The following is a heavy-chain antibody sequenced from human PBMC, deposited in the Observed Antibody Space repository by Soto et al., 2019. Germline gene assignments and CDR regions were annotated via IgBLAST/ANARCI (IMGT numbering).Heavy chain of an antibody. CDR3: VKAHTSTNYCDSFDY. CDR2: ISGSGGST. V-gene: IGHV3-64D*08. D-gene: IGHD3-22*01. CDR1: GFTFSSYA. J-gene: IGHJ4*02. Sequence: GGSLRLSCAASGFTFSSYAMSWVRQAPGKGLEYVSAISGSGGSTYYADSVKGRFTISRDNSKNTLYLQMSSLRAEDTAVYYCVKAHTSTNYCDSFDYWGQGTLVTVSS.